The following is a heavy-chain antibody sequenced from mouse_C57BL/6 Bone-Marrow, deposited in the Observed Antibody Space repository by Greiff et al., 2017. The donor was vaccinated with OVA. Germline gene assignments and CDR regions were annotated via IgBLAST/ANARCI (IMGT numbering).Heavy chain of an antibody. CDR1: GYTFTSYW. Sequence: VQLQESGAELVKPGASVKLSCKASGYTFTSYWMHWVKQRPGQGLEWIGMIHPNSGSTNYNEKFKSKATLTVDKSSSTAYMQLSSLTSEDSAVYYCARLGRWFAYWGQGTLVTVSA. CDR2: IHPNSGST. V-gene: IGHV1-64*01. J-gene: IGHJ3*01. CDR3: ARLGRWFAY.